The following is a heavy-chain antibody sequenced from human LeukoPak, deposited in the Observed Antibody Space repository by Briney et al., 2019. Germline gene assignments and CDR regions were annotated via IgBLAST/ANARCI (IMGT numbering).Heavy chain of an antibody. V-gene: IGHV1-46*01. CDR2: INPSGGGT. Sequence: ASVKVSCKASGYSFTRYYILWVRQAPGQGLEWMAIINPSGGGTSYAQKFQGRVTLTRDTSTSTVYMEPSSLRSEDTAVYYCVRMWEPESGGRAFDIWGQGTMVTVSS. CDR3: VRMWEPESGGRAFDI. CDR1: GYSFTRYY. D-gene: IGHD1-14*01. J-gene: IGHJ3*02.